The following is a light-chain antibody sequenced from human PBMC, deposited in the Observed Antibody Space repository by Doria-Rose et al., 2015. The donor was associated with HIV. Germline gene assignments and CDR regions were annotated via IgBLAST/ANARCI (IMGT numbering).Light chain of an antibody. J-gene: IGKJ1*01. CDR1: QSFSSTY. V-gene: IGKV3-20*01. Sequence: TQSPGTLSLSPGERATLSCRASQSFSSTYLAWYQQRPGQARSLLIYDGSTRATAISDRFSASGSGTDFTLTINRLEPEDFALYYCHQYGASWTFGQGTKVEI. CDR3: HQYGASWT. CDR2: DGS.